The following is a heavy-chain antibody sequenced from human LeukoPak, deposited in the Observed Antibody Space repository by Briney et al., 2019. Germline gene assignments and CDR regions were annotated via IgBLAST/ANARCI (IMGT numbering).Heavy chain of an antibody. V-gene: IGHV4-59*08. J-gene: IGHJ5*02. Sequence: PSETLSLTCTVTGGSISNYYWSWIRQPPGKGLEWIGYIYHSDISNYSPSLNSRVTMSVDTSRNHFSLQLSSVTAADTAVYYCARHANYGSGSYYGWFHPWGQGTLVTVSS. CDR2: IYHSDIS. CDR3: ARHANYGSGSYYGWFHP. D-gene: IGHD3-10*01. CDR1: GGSISNYY.